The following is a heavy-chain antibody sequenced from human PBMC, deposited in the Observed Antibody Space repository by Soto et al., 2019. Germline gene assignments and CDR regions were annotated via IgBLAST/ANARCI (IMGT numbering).Heavy chain of an antibody. D-gene: IGHD4-4*01. CDR3: ARGNSYFDY. Sequence: EVQLVESGGGLVQPGGSLRLSCAASGFTFSSYWMSWVRQAPGKGLEWVANIKQDGSEKYYVDSVKGRFTISRDNAKNSLFLQMNSLSAEDTVVYYCARGNSYFDYWGQGTLVTVSS. V-gene: IGHV3-7*03. CDR2: IKQDGSEK. J-gene: IGHJ4*02. CDR1: GFTFSSYW.